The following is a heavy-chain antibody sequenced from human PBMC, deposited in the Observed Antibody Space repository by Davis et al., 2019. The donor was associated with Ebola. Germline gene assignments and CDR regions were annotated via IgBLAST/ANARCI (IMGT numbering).Heavy chain of an antibody. CDR2: ISYSGRT. Sequence: SETLSLTCTVSGGSISSGGYYWSWIRQHPGKGLEWIGSISYSGRTSYNPSLKSRVTISVDTSKKQFSLKLSSVTAADTAVYYCARYRSEILRYFDWLLPPWYFDLWGRGTLVTVSS. CDR3: ARYRSEILRYFDWLLPPWYFDL. CDR1: GGSISSGGYY. D-gene: IGHD3-9*01. J-gene: IGHJ2*01. V-gene: IGHV4-61*08.